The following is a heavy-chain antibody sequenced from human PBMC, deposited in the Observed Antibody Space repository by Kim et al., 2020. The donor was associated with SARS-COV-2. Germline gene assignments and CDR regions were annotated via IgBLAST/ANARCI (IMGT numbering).Heavy chain of an antibody. Sequence: GGSLRLSCAASGFTFSNAWMSWVRQAPGKGLEWVGRIKSKTDGGTTDYAAPVKGRFTISRDDSKNTLYLQMNSLKTEDTAVYYCTTDRNAVAGKDYYYYGMDVWGQGTTVTVSS. CDR2: IKSKTDGGTT. D-gene: IGHD6-19*01. CDR3: TTDRNAVAGKDYYYYGMDV. V-gene: IGHV3-15*01. CDR1: GFTFSNAW. J-gene: IGHJ6*02.